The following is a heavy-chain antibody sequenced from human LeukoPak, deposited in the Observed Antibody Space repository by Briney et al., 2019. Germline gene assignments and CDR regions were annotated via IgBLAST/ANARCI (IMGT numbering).Heavy chain of an antibody. CDR2: TKNKVNSYTT. CDR1: GLTFIDHN. CDR3: ASSIAARLGIYYMDV. D-gene: IGHD6-6*01. Sequence: GGSLRLSCAASGLTFIDHNMDWVRQAPGKGLEWVGRTKNKVNSYTTEYAASVKGRFTISRDDSEKSVYLQMNSLKTEDTAVYYCASSIAARLGIYYMDVWGKGTTVTVSS. J-gene: IGHJ6*03. V-gene: IGHV3-72*01.